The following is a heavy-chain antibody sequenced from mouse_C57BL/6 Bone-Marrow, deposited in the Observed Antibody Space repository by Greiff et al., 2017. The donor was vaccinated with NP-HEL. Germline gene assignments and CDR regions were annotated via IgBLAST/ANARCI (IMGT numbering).Heavy chain of an antibody. D-gene: IGHD1-1*01. CDR2: IDPENGDT. CDR3: TTQLLRCAMDY. J-gene: IGHJ4*01. CDR1: GFNIKDDY. V-gene: IGHV14-4*01. Sequence: EVQLQQSGAELVRPGASVKLSCTASGFNIKDDYMHWVKQRPEQGLEWIGWIDPENGDTEYASKFQGKATITADTSSNTAYLQLSSLTSEDTAVYYCTTQLLRCAMDYWGQGTSVTVSS.